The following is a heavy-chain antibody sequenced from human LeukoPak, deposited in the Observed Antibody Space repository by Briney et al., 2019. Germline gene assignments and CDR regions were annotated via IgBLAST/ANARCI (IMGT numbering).Heavy chain of an antibody. CDR2: IYYSGST. Sequence: SETLSLTCTVSGGSISSGGYYWSWIRQHPGKGLEWIGYIYYSGSTYYNPSLKSRVTISVNTSKNQFSLKLSSVTAADTAVYYCARFNWGSITYWGQGTLVTVSS. J-gene: IGHJ4*02. D-gene: IGHD7-27*01. CDR1: GGSISSGGYY. V-gene: IGHV4-31*03. CDR3: ARFNWGSITY.